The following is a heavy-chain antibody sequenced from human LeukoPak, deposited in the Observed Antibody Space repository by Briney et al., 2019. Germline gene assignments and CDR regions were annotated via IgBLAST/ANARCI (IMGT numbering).Heavy chain of an antibody. CDR2: LSGSDGST. V-gene: IGHV3-23*01. J-gene: IGHJ4*02. CDR1: GFTFSSYA. CDR3: AKGLVTWDY. Sequence: GSLRLSCAASGFTFSSYAMSWVRQAPGKGLEWVSGLSGSDGSTYYADSVKGRFTISRDNSKNTLFLQMNNLRDEDTAVYYCAKGLVTWDYWGQGTLVTVSS. D-gene: IGHD3-16*02.